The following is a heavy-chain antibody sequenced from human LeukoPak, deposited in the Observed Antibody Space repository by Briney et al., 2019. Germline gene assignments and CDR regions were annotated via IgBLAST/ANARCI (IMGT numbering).Heavy chain of an antibody. D-gene: IGHD2-2*01. J-gene: IGHJ5*02. CDR1: GGSISSYY. Sequence: SETLSLTCTVSGGSISSYYWSWIRQPPGKGLEWIGYIYYSGSTNYNPSLKSRVTISVDTSKNQFSLKLSSVTAADTAVYYCARANSIVVVPAAIWFDPWGQGTLVTVSS. CDR3: ARANSIVVVPAAIWFDP. V-gene: IGHV4-59*12. CDR2: IYYSGST.